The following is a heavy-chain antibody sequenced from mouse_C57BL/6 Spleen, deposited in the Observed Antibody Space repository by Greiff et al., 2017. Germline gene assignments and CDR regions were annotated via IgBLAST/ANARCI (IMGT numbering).Heavy chain of an antibody. Sequence: QVHVKPSGAELVKPGASVKISCKASGYAFSSYWMNWVKQRPGKGLEWIGQIYPGDGDTNYNGKFKGKATLTADKSSSTAYMQLSSLTSEDSAVXFCARWGSGYFDYWGQGTTLTVSS. V-gene: IGHV1-80*01. D-gene: IGHD3-1*01. CDR3: ARWGSGYFDY. CDR2: IYPGDGDT. CDR1: GYAFSSYW. J-gene: IGHJ2*01.